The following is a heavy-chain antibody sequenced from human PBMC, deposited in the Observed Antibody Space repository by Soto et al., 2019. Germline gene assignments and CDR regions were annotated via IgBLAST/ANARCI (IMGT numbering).Heavy chain of an antibody. CDR1: GDSINNDY. CDR2: IFYSGST. D-gene: IGHD2-21*02. V-gene: IGHV4-59*01. Sequence: SETLSLTCTVSGDSINNDYWSWIRQPPGRGLEWIGYIFYSGSTNYNPSLKSRVTMSVDRSKNHFSLKLTSVTAADTAVYYCVTGGDGYRFDYWGQGTLVTVSS. CDR3: VTGGDGYRFDY. J-gene: IGHJ4*02.